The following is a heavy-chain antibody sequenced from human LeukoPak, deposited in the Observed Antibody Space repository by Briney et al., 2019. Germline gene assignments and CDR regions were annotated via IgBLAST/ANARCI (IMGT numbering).Heavy chain of an antibody. CDR2: MNPNSGNT. J-gene: IGHJ4*02. CDR1: GGTFSSYA. D-gene: IGHD2-2*02. Sequence: ASVKVSCKASGGTFSSYAISWVRQATGQGLEWMGWMNPNSGNTGYAQKFQGRVTMTRNTSISTAYMELSSLRSEDTAVYYCARAYCSSTSCYRADYWGQGTLVTVSS. CDR3: ARAYCSSTSCYRADY. V-gene: IGHV1-8*02.